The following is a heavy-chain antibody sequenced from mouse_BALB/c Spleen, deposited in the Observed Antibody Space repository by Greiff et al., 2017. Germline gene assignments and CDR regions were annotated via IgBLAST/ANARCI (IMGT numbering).Heavy chain of an antibody. Sequence: EVQLQESGGGLVKPGGSLKLSCAASGFAFSSYDMSWVRQTPEKRLEWVAEISSGGSYTYYPDTVTGRFTISRDNAKNTLYLEMSSLRSEDTAMYYCARGGVSAMDYWGQGTSVTVSS. CDR1: GFAFSSYD. D-gene: IGHD2-10*02. CDR3: ARGGVSAMDY. J-gene: IGHJ4*01. V-gene: IGHV5-9-4*01. CDR2: ISSGGSYT.